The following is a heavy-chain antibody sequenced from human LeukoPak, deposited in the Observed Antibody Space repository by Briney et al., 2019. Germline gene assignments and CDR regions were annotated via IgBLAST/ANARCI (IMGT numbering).Heavy chain of an antibody. CDR1: GFTFTSSA. CDR3: AADLNYYDSSGSGDY. D-gene: IGHD3-22*01. Sequence: SVKVSCKASGFTFTSSAMQWVRQTRGQRLEWIGCIVVGSGNTNYAQKFQERVTITRDMSTSTAYMELTSLRSEDTAVYYCAADLNYYDSSGSGDYWGQGTLVTVSS. CDR2: IVVGSGNT. J-gene: IGHJ4*02. V-gene: IGHV1-58*02.